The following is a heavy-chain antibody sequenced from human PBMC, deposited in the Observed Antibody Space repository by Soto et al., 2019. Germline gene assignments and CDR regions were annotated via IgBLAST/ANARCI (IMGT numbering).Heavy chain of an antibody. CDR3: ARAPMLLLPSWHFDY. CDR2: ISAYNGNT. J-gene: IGHJ4*02. CDR1: GYTFTSYG. D-gene: IGHD3-22*01. V-gene: IGHV1-18*01. Sequence: QVQLVQSGAEVKKPGASVKVSCKASGYTFTSYGISWVRQAPGQGLEWMGWISAYNGNTNYAQKLQGRVTMTTDTSTSTAYMELRGLRSDDTAVYYCARAPMLLLPSWHFDYWGQGTLVTVSS.